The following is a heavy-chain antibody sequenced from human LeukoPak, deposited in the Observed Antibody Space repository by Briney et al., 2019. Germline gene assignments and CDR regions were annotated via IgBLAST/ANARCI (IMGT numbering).Heavy chain of an antibody. J-gene: IGHJ6*02. CDR2: ISAYNGNT. Sequence: GASVKVSCEASGYTFTNYGISWVRQAPGQGLEWMGWISAYNGNTNYAQKLQGRVTMTTDTSTSTAYMELRSLRSDDTAVYYCARALYCSSTSCLQFYYYYYGMDVWGQGTTVTVSS. CDR3: ARALYCSSTSCLQFYYYYYGMDV. D-gene: IGHD2-2*01. V-gene: IGHV1-18*01. CDR1: GYTFTNYG.